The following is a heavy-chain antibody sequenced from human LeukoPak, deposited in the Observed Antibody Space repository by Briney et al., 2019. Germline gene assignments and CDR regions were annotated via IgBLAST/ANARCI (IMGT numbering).Heavy chain of an antibody. CDR1: GYTFTGYY. CDR3: ARSTIQLWLPDY. D-gene: IGHD5-18*01. CDR2: INPNGGGT. J-gene: IGHJ4*02. V-gene: IGHV1-2*06. Sequence: GASVKVSCKASGYTFTGYYMHWVRQAPGQGLEWMGRINPNGGGTNYAQKFQGRVTMTRDTSISTAYMELSRLRSDDTAVYYCARSTIQLWLPDYWGQGTLVTVSS.